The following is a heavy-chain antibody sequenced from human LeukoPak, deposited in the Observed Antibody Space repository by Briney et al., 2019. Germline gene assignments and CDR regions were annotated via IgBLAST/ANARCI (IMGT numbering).Heavy chain of an antibody. V-gene: IGHV1-8*03. Sequence: ASVKVSCKASGYTFTSYDINWVRQATGQGLEWMGWMNPNSGNTGYAQKFQGRVTITRNTSISTAYMELSSLRSEDTAVYYCARLVGPRQYYYYGMDVWGQGTTVTVSS. D-gene: IGHD1-26*01. CDR2: MNPNSGNT. CDR1: GYTFTSYD. CDR3: ARLVGPRQYYYYGMDV. J-gene: IGHJ6*02.